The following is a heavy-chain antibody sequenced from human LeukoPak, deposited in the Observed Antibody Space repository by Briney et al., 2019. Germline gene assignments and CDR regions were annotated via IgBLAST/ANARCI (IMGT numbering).Heavy chain of an antibody. Sequence: PGGSLRLSCAASGFTFSSYFMSWVRQAPGKGLEWVANIKKDGSEKYYVDSVKGRFTISRDNAKKSLYLQMSSLKAEDTAVYYCVREAAATLFDYWGQGTLVTVSS. D-gene: IGHD1-26*01. CDR2: IKKDGSEK. V-gene: IGHV3-7*01. J-gene: IGHJ4*02. CDR3: VREAAATLFDY. CDR1: GFTFSSYF.